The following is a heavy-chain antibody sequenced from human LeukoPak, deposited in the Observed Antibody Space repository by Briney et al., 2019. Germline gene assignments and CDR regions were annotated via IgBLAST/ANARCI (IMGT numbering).Heavy chain of an antibody. J-gene: IGHJ4*02. D-gene: IGHD3-3*01. CDR2: VHSSRGS. V-gene: IGHV4-4*07. Sequence: SETLSLTCTVSGGSITNYYWSWIRQPAGKGLEWIGRVHSSRGSNYNPSLKSRVTISVDTSKNQFSLKLSSVTAADTAVYYCARDRVTIFGVVITYFDYWGQGTLVTVSS. CDR1: GGSITNYY. CDR3: ARDRVTIFGVVITYFDY.